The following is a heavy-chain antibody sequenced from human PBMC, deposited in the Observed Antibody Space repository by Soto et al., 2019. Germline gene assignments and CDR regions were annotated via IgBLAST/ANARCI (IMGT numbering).Heavy chain of an antibody. J-gene: IGHJ6*02. Sequence: SETLSLTCTVSGGSISSYYWSWIRQPPGKGLEWIGYIYYSGSTNYNPSLKSRVTISVDTSKKQFSLKLSSVTAADTAVYYCARYSSSSLGYYYYYGMDVCGQGTTVTVSS. CDR1: GGSISSYY. CDR2: IYYSGST. D-gene: IGHD6-6*01. CDR3: ARYSSSSLGYYYYYGMDV. V-gene: IGHV4-59*01.